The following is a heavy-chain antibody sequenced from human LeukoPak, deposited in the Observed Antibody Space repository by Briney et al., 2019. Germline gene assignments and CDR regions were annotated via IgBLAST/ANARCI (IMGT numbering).Heavy chain of an antibody. D-gene: IGHD5-24*01. CDR2: ISGSGGST. Sequence: GGSLRLSCAASGFTFSSYAMSWVRQAPGKGLEWVSAISGSGGSTYYADSVKGRFTISGDNPKNTLYLQMNSLRAEDTAVYYCAKVTWLQFVVGPLGYWGQGTLVTVSS. CDR3: AKVTWLQFVVGPLGY. J-gene: IGHJ4*02. CDR1: GFTFSSYA. V-gene: IGHV3-23*01.